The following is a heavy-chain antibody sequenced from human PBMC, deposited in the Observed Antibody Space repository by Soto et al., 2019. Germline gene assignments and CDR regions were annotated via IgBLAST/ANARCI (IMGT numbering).Heavy chain of an antibody. CDR3: AKDPLRFLEWSFTI. CDR1: GFTFTRYS. V-gene: IGHV3-21*04. CDR2: ISSTTNYI. Sequence: PGGSLRLSCAASGFTFTRYSMNWVRQAPGKGLEWVSSISSTTNYIYYGDSMKGRFTISRDNAKNSLYLEMNSLRAEGTAVYYCAKDPLRFLEWSFTIWGQGTLVTVSS. J-gene: IGHJ4*02. D-gene: IGHD3-3*01.